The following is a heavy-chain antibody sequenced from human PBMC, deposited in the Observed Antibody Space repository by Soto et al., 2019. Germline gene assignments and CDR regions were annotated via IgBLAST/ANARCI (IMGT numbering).Heavy chain of an antibody. Sequence: EVQLVESGGGLVQPGGSLRLSCAASGFTVSSNYMSWVRQAPGQGLEWVSVIYSGGSTFYADSVKGRFTISRDNSKNTVFLQMISLTAEDAGVYYCSREVGRGAAQTNDMDVWGEGTTVTVS. V-gene: IGHV3-66*01. CDR3: SREVGRGAAQTNDMDV. CDR2: IYSGGST. D-gene: IGHD6-6*01. J-gene: IGHJ6*03. CDR1: GFTVSSNY.